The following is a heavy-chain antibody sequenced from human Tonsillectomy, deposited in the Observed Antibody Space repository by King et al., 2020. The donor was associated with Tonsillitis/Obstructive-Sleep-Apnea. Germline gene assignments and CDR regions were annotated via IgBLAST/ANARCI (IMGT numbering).Heavy chain of an antibody. J-gene: IGHJ4*02. CDR2: INAGNGNT. CDR1: GYTFSKYV. CDR3: ARGGDGSYLYYFDF. D-gene: IGHD1-26*01. V-gene: IGHV1-3*01. Sequence: QLVQSGAEVKRPGASVKGSCKASGYTFSKYVMHWVRQAPGQRLEWMGWINAGNGNTKYSQKFQDRVTITRDTSANTAYMELSSLRSEDTTVYYCARGGDGSYLYYFDFWGQGTLVTVSS.